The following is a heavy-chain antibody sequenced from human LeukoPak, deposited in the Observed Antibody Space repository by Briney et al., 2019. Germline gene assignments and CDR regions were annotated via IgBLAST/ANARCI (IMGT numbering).Heavy chain of an antibody. CDR1: GFTFSNAW. J-gene: IGHJ4*02. CDR2: IKSKTDGGTT. Sequence: PGGSLRLSCAASGFTFSNAWMSWVRQATGKGLEWVGRIKSKTDGGTTDYAAPVKGRFTISRDDSKNTLYLQMNSLKTEDTAVYYCTTGPPYCSSTSCRRDYWGQGTLVTVSS. V-gene: IGHV3-15*01. CDR3: TTGPPYCSSTSCRRDY. D-gene: IGHD2-2*01.